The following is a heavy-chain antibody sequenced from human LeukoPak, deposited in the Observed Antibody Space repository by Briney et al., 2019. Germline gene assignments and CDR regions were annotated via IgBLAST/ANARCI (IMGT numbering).Heavy chain of an antibody. V-gene: IGHV1-46*01. Sequence: ASVKVSCKASGGTFSSYAISWVRQAPGQGFEWMGIINPSGGSTSYAQKFQGRVTMTRDTSTSTVYMELSSLRSEDTAVYYCAREVGGAKYQLLLEEWFDPWGQGTLVTVSS. CDR2: INPSGGST. CDR3: AREVGGAKYQLLLEEWFDP. CDR1: GGTFSSYA. D-gene: IGHD2-2*01. J-gene: IGHJ5*02.